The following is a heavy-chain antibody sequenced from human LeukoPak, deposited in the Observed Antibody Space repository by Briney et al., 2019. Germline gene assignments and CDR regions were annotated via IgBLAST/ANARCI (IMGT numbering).Heavy chain of an antibody. CDR2: IYYSGST. CDR3: ARGDYGDYVFDY. J-gene: IGHJ4*02. D-gene: IGHD4-17*01. CDR1: GGSISSGGYY. Sequence: PSETLSLTCTVSGGSISSGGYYWSWIRQHPGKGLEWIGYIYYSGSTYYNPSLKSRVTISVDTSKNQFSLKLSSVTAADTAVYYCARGDYGDYVFDYWGQGTLVTVSS. V-gene: IGHV4-31*03.